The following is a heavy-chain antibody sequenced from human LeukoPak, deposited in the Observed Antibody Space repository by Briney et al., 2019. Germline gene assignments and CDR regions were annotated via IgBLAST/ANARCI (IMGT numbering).Heavy chain of an antibody. Sequence: SETLSLTCTVSGGSISSSSYYWGWIRQPPGKGLEWIGSIYYSGSTYYNPSLKGRVTISVDTSKNQFSLKLSSVTAADTAVYYCARRNYWGSYYFDYWGQGTLVTVSS. CDR2: IYYSGST. J-gene: IGHJ4*02. CDR1: GGSISSSSYY. CDR3: ARRNYWGSYYFDY. D-gene: IGHD1-7*01. V-gene: IGHV4-39*01.